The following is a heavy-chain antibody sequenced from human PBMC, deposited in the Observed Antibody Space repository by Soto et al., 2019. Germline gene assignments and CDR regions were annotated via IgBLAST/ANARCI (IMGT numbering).Heavy chain of an antibody. V-gene: IGHV4-34*01. CDR1: GGSFSDSY. CDR2: INHSGST. Sequence: SDTLSLTCSFYGGSFSDSYWSWIRQSPGKGLECNGEINHSGSTNYNPSLKSRVTISADTSKNQFSLRLSSVTGADTAVYYCARVPNRHLLYGYYYGMDVWGRGTTVTVSS. J-gene: IGHJ6*02. CDR3: ARVPNRHLLYGYYYGMDV. D-gene: IGHD2-2*02.